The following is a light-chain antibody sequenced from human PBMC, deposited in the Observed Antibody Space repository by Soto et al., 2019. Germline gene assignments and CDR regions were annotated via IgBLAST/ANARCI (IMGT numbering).Light chain of an antibody. V-gene: IGLV1-40*01. CDR2: GNS. CDR3: QSYDSSLSLVV. J-gene: IGLJ2*01. Sequence: QSVLTQPPSVSGAPGQRVTISCTGSSSNIGAGYDVHWYQQLPGTAPKLLIYGNSNRPSGVPHRFSGSKSGTSASLAITGLQADDAADYYCQSYDSSLSLVVFGGGTKLTVL. CDR1: SSNIGAGYD.